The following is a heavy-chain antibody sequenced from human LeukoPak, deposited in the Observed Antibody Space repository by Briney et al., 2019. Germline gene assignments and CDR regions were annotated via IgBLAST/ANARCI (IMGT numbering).Heavy chain of an antibody. CDR3: AREPDIVVVPAAIRDYCYYYMDV. CDR2: TYYRSKWYN. CDR1: GDSVSSNSAA. Sequence: SQTLSLTCAISGDSVSSNSAAWNWIRQSPSRGLEWLGRTYYRSKWYNDYAVSVKSRITINPDTSKNQFSLQLNSVTPEDTAVYYCAREPDIVVVPAAIRDYCYYYMDVWGKGTTVTVSS. V-gene: IGHV6-1*01. D-gene: IGHD2-2*02. J-gene: IGHJ6*03.